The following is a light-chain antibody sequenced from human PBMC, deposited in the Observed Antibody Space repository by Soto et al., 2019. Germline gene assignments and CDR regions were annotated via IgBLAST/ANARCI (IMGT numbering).Light chain of an antibody. V-gene: IGLV2-14*03. Sequence: QSVLTQPASVSGSPGQSITISFTGTSSDVGAYDYVSWYQQHPDKAPKLMIYEVSHRPSGVSNRFYGSKSVNTATLTISGLQAEDEADYYCSSYTSSSTRVFGTGTKVTVL. CDR1: SSDVGAYDY. CDR3: SSYTSSSTRV. J-gene: IGLJ1*01. CDR2: EVS.